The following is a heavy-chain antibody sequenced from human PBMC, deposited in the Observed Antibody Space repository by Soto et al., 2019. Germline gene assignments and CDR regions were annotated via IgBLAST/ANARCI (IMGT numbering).Heavy chain of an antibody. CDR2: IYYSGST. Sequence: SETLSLTCTVSGGSISSGGYYWSWVRQHPGKGLEWIGYIYYSGSTYYNPSLKSRVTISVDTSKNQFSLKLSSVTAADTAVYYCARTVVAEIGGGYFDYWGQGTLVTVSS. CDR1: GGSISSGGYY. V-gene: IGHV4-31*03. J-gene: IGHJ4*02. D-gene: IGHD2-15*01. CDR3: ARTVVAEIGGGYFDY.